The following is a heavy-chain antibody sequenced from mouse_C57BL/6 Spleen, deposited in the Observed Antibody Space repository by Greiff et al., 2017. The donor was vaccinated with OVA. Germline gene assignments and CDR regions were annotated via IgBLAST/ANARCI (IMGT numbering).Heavy chain of an antibody. V-gene: IGHV1-15*01. J-gene: IGHJ3*01. CDR2: IDPETGGT. D-gene: IGHD2-1*01. Sequence: VQLKESGAELVRPGASVTLSCKASGYTFTDYEMHWVKQTPVHGLEWIGAIDPETGGTAYNQKFKGKAILTADKSSSTAYMELRSLTSEDSAVYYCTRTNYYGNTAWFAYWGQGTLVTVSA. CDR3: TRTNYYGNTAWFAY. CDR1: GYTFTDYE.